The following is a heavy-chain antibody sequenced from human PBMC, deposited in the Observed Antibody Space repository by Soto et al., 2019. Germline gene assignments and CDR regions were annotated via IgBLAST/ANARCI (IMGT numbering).Heavy chain of an antibody. CDR2: ISTDNGNT. J-gene: IGHJ6*02. CDR1: GYSFTSYG. D-gene: IGHD2-21*01. V-gene: IGHV1-18*01. CDR3: ARDVPDTNLFFYFYVRDV. Sequence: QVHLVQSGAEVRKPGASVKVSCKASGYSFTSYGISWVRQAPGQGLEWMGWISTDNGNTNYAHNLQGRVSMTIDPSTSTAYMELWRLGSDDTAVYYCARDVPDTNLFFYFYVRDVWGQGTTGTVSS.